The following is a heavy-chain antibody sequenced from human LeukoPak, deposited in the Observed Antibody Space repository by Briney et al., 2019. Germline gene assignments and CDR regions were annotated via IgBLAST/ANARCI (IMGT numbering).Heavy chain of an antibody. CDR2: IRSDGSNT. CDR1: GFTFSSYG. Sequence: PGGSLRLSCAASGFTFSSYGMHWVRQAPGKGLEWVAFIRSDGSNTYYADSVKGRFTISRDNAKNMMYLQMNSLRAEDTAVYYCVRDSYYHPDYWGQGTLVTVSS. D-gene: IGHD3-10*01. CDR3: VRDSYYHPDY. V-gene: IGHV3-30*02. J-gene: IGHJ4*02.